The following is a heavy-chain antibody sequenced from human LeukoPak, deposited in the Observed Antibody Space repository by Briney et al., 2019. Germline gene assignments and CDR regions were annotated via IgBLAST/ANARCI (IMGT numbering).Heavy chain of an antibody. Sequence: PSQTLSLTCTVSGGSISSGGYYWSWIRQHPGKGLEWIGYIYYSGSNYYNPSLKSRVTISVDTSKNQFSLKLSSVTAAGSAVYYCARSGPSATVTKPAYYYYYYYMDVWGKGTTVTVSS. D-gene: IGHD4-17*01. V-gene: IGHV4-31*03. CDR3: ARSGPSATVTKPAYYYYYYYMDV. CDR2: IYYSGSN. J-gene: IGHJ6*03. CDR1: GGSISSGGYY.